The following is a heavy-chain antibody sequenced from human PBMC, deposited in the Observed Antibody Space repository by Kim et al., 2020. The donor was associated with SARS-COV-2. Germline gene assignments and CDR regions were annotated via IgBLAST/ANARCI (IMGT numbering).Heavy chain of an antibody. D-gene: IGHD3-22*01. CDR2: IYYSGST. V-gene: IGHV4-31*03. J-gene: IGHJ3*02. CDR1: GGSISSGGYY. Sequence: SETLSLTCTVSGGSISSGGYYWSWIRQHPGKGLEWIGYIYYSGSTYYNPSLKSRVTISVDTSKNQFSLKLSSVTAADTAVYYCARDHYYDSSHRYAFDIWGQGTMVTVSS. CDR3: ARDHYYDSSHRYAFDI.